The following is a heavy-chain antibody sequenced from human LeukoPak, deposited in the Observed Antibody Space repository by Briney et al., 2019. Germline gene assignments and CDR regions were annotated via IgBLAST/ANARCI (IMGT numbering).Heavy chain of an antibody. CDR1: GASINSLDL. Sequence: SETLSLTCTVSGASINSLDLWSWVRQPPGTGLEWIGEMYLSGTTHSNPSVKSRVTISIDKSKNQFFLNLSSVTAADTAVYYCAGLVGRYSSGLYYYYFDYWGQGTLVTVS. CDR2: MYLSGTT. D-gene: IGHD3-22*01. CDR3: AGLVGRYSSGLYYYYFDY. V-gene: IGHV4-4*02. J-gene: IGHJ4*02.